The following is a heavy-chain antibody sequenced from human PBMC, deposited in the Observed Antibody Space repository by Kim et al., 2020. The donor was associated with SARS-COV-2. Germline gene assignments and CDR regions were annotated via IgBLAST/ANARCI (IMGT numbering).Heavy chain of an antibody. Sequence: SETLSLTCTVSGGSISSSSYYWGWIRQPPGKGLEWIGSIYYSGSTYYNPSLKSRVTISVDTSKNQFSLKLSSVTAADTAVYFCAREAALRYFDHPYYHYVMDVWGQGTTVTVSS. V-gene: IGHV4-39*02. CDR2: IYYSGST. J-gene: IGHJ6*02. CDR1: GGSISSSSYY. D-gene: IGHD3-9*01. CDR3: AREAALRYFDHPYYHYVMDV.